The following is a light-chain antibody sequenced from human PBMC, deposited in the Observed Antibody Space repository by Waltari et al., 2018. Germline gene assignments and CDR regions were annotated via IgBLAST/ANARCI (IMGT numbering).Light chain of an antibody. V-gene: IGKV1-NL1*01. CDR1: QGISNS. CDR3: QLDYGDSLT. CDR2: AAS. J-gene: IGKJ4*01. Sequence: DIQMTQSPSSLSASVGDTVTITCRASQGISNSLAWYQQKPGEAPKLLLSAASRLESGVPSRFSGSGSGTDYTLTISRLQPEDLATYFCQLDYGDSLTFGGGTKVEIK.